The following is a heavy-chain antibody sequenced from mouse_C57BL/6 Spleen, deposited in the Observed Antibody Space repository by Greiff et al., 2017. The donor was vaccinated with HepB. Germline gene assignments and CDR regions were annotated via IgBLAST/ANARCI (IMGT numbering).Heavy chain of an antibody. CDR3: AREWDYYGSSLFAY. CDR1: GYAFTNYL. Sequence: QVQLKESGAELVRPGTSVKVSCKASGYAFTNYLIEWVKQRPGQGLEWIGVINPGSGGTNYNEKFKGKATLTADKSSSTAYMQLSSLTSEDSAVYFCAREWDYYGSSLFAYWGQGTLVTVSA. V-gene: IGHV1-54*01. D-gene: IGHD1-1*01. CDR2: INPGSGGT. J-gene: IGHJ3*01.